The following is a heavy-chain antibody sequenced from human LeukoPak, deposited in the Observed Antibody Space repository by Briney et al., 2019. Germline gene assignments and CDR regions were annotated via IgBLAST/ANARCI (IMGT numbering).Heavy chain of an antibody. CDR1: GYTFTSYD. CDR2: MNPNSGNT. Sequence: GASVKVSCKASGYTFTSYDINWVRQATGQGLEWMGWMNPNSGNTGYAQKFQGRVTITRNTSISTAYMELSSLRSEDTAVYYCARALRLGYCSGGSCPQMGYWGQGTLVTVSS. J-gene: IGHJ4*02. V-gene: IGHV1-8*03. D-gene: IGHD2-15*01. CDR3: ARALRLGYCSGGSCPQMGY.